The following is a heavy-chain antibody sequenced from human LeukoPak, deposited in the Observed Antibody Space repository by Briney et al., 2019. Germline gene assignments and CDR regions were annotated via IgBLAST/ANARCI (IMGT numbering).Heavy chain of an antibody. CDR2: ISYSGST. V-gene: IGHV4-39*02. D-gene: IGHD2-15*01. CDR1: GGSISSSGYY. CDR3: SRYCRGSGCSTKGAFDF. Sequence: PSETLSLTCTVSGGSISSSGYYWGWIRQPPGKGLEWIGTISYSGSTYYSPSLKSRVTVSVDTSKSHFSLNLSSVTAADTAVYYCSRYCRGSGCSTKGAFDFWGQGTMVTVSS. J-gene: IGHJ3*01.